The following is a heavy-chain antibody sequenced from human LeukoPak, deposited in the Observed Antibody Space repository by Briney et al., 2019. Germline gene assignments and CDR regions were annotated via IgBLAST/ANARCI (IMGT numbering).Heavy chain of an antibody. CDR2: ISNDGSHR. V-gene: IGHV3-30*04. D-gene: IGHD6-19*01. CDR1: GFIFSTYI. CDR3: ARDRIRAVAGSGYFDY. J-gene: IGHJ4*02. Sequence: GRSLRLSCAASGFIFSTYIVHWVRQGPGKGLEWVAVISNDGSHRYYADSVKGRFTISRDNSKNTLYLEMNSLRAEDTAVYYCARDRIRAVAGSGYFDYWGQGTLVTVSS.